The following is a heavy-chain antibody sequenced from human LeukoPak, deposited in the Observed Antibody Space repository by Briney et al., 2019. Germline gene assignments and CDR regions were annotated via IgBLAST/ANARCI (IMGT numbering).Heavy chain of an antibody. V-gene: IGHV3-30*04. Sequence: GGSLGLSCAASGFTFSSYAMHWVRQAPGKGLEWVAVISYDGSNKYYADSVKGRFTISRDNSKNTLYLQMNSLRAEDTAVYYCARDQTGSYDYWGQGTLVTVSS. CDR2: ISYDGSNK. D-gene: IGHD1-26*01. J-gene: IGHJ4*02. CDR3: ARDQTGSYDY. CDR1: GFTFSSYA.